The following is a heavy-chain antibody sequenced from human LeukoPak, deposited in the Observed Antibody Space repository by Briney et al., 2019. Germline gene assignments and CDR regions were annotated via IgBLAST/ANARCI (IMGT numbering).Heavy chain of an antibody. V-gene: IGHV1-46*01. CDR1: GYTFTSYY. CDR2: INPSGGST. D-gene: IGHD1-26*01. Sequence: ASVTVSCTASGYTFTSYYMHWVRQAPGQGLEWMGIINPSGGSTSYAQKFQGRVTMTRDTSTSTVYMELSSLRSEDTAVYYCARDSGSYSLDYWGQGTLVTVSS. CDR3: ARDSGSYSLDY. J-gene: IGHJ4*02.